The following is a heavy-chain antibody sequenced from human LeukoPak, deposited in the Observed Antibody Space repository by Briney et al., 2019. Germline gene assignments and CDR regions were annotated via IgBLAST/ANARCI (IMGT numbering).Heavy chain of an antibody. CDR1: GFTFSSYA. V-gene: IGHV3-30-3*01. Sequence: PGGSLRLSCAASGFTFSSYAMHWVRQAPGKGLEWVAVISYDGSNKYYADSVKGRFTISRDNSKNTLYLQMNSLRAEDTAVYYCARDPAGSERPLDYWGQGTLVTVSS. J-gene: IGHJ4*02. CDR3: ARDPAGSERPLDY. D-gene: IGHD1-1*01. CDR2: ISYDGSNK.